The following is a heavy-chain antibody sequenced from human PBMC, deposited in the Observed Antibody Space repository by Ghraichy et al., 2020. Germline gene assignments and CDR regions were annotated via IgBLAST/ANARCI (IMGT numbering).Heavy chain of an antibody. CDR1: GFTFSDYG. CDR3: AKWPDGTTGTPGRVGY. D-gene: IGHD4-17*01. Sequence: GGSLRLSCAASGFTFSDYGMHWVRQAPGKGLEWVAVIWYDGRNKFYADSVRGRFTISRDNSKNTLYLHMNSLRTEDTAVYYCAKWPDGTTGTPGRVGYWSQGTLVTVSS. CDR2: IWYDGRNK. J-gene: IGHJ4*02. V-gene: IGHV3-30*02.